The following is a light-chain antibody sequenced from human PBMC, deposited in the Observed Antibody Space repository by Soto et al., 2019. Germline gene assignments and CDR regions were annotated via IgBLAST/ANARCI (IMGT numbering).Light chain of an antibody. CDR3: QQYYETPLT. Sequence: DIVMTQSPDSLAVSLGERATINCKSSQSLLWTSNNKNYLCWYQQKPGQPPKLLIYWASARESGVPDRFSGSGSGTDFSLTISSLQAEDVAVYYCQQYYETPLTFGQGTKLEIK. CDR2: WAS. V-gene: IGKV4-1*01. J-gene: IGKJ2*01. CDR1: QSLLWTSNNKNY.